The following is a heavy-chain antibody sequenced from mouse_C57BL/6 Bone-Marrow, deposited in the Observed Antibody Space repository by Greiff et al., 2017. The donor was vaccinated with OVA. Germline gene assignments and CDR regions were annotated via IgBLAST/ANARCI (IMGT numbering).Heavy chain of an antibody. D-gene: IGHD2-1*01. CDR3: AKKGGNQGYFDV. CDR1: GFSLTSYG. V-gene: IGHV2-5*01. J-gene: IGHJ1*03. CDR2: IWRGGST. Sequence: VKLMESGPGLVQPSQSLSITCTVSGFSLTSYGVHWVRQSPGKGLEWLGVIWRGGSTDYNAAFMSRLSITKDNSKSQVFFKMNSLQADDTAIYYCAKKGGNQGYFDVWGTGTTVTVSS.